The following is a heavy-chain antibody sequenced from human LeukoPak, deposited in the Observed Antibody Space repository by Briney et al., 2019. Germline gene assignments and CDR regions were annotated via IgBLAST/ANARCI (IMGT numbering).Heavy chain of an antibody. CDR2: INSDGSST. J-gene: IGHJ4*02. CDR1: GFTFSSYA. Sequence: GGSLRLSCAASGFTFSSYAMSWVHQAPGKGLVWVSRINSDGSSTSYADSVKGRFTISRDNTKNTLYLQINSLRAEDTAMYYCATSRTFDYWGQGTLVTVSS. CDR3: ATSRTFDY. V-gene: IGHV3-74*01. D-gene: IGHD1-1*01.